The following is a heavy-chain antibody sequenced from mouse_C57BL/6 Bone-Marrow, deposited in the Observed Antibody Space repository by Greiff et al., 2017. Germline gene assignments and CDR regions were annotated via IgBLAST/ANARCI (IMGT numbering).Heavy chain of an antibody. Sequence: EVKVVESGAELVRPGASVKLSCTASGFNIKDDYMHWVKQRPEQGLEWIGWIDPENGDTEYASKFQGKATITADTSSNTAYLQLSSLTSEDTAVYYCTPFTTVVAGDYWGQGTTLTVSS. CDR1: GFNIKDDY. CDR3: TPFTTVVAGDY. V-gene: IGHV14-4*01. CDR2: IDPENGDT. J-gene: IGHJ2*01. D-gene: IGHD1-1*01.